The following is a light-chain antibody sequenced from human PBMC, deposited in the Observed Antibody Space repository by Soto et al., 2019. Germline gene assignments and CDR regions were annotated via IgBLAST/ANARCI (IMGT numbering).Light chain of an antibody. CDR1: QNIGNY. V-gene: IGKV1-39*01. Sequence: DIQMTQSPSSLSASVGDRVTISCRASQNIGNYLNWYHQKPGKAPNLLIFAASTLQSGVPSRFSGSGSGTDFTLTITNLQPEDFAIYYCQQSYSTPRTFGQGTKLDIK. J-gene: IGKJ2*01. CDR3: QQSYSTPRT. CDR2: AAS.